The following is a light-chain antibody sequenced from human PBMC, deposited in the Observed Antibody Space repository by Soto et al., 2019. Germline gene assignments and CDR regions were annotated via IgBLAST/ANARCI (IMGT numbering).Light chain of an antibody. Sequence: QSVLTQPPSVSAAPGQKVTISCSGSSSNIGDNYVSWYQQFPGTAPKLLIYDNNKRPSGIPDRFSGSKSGTSATLGITGLQTGDEADYYCGTWDSSLSVRVFGGGTKL. V-gene: IGLV1-51*01. CDR2: DNN. J-gene: IGLJ2*01. CDR1: SSNIGDNY. CDR3: GTWDSSLSVRV.